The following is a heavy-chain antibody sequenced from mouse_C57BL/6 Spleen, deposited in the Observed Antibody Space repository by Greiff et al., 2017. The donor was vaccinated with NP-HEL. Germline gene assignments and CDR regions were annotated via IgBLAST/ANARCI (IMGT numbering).Heavy chain of an antibody. CDR1: GFNITDYY. Sequence: VQLQQSGAELVKPGASVKLSCTASGFNITDYYMHWVKQRTEQGLEWIGRIDPEDGETKYASKFPGKATITADTSSNTAYLQLRSLTSEDTAVYYCAYSYDLYWYFDVWGTGTTVTVAS. CDR3: AYSYDLYWYFDV. V-gene: IGHV14-2*01. J-gene: IGHJ1*03. D-gene: IGHD2-10*02. CDR2: IDPEDGET.